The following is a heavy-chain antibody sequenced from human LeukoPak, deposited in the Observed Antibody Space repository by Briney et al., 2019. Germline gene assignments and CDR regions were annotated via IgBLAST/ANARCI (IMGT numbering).Heavy chain of an antibody. CDR3: ARHVTVYVWGSYRSPGAFDI. CDR1: GGSFSGYY. J-gene: IGHJ3*02. CDR2: INHSGST. D-gene: IGHD3-16*02. V-gene: IGHV4-34*01. Sequence: PSETLSLTCAVYGGSFSGYYWSWIRQPPGKGLEWIGEINHSGSTNYNPSLKSRVTISVDTSKNQFSLKLSSVTAADTAVYYCARHVTVYVWGSYRSPGAFDIWGQGTMVTVSS.